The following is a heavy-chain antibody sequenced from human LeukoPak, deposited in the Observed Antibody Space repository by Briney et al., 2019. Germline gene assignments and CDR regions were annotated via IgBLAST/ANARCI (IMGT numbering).Heavy chain of an antibody. D-gene: IGHD6-13*01. CDR2: IYPHDCDT. J-gene: IGHJ3*02. Sequence: GESLKISCKGSGYSFTSYWIGWVRQMPGKSLEWMGIIYPHDCDTKYSPSFEGQGTISADKSISTAYLQWSSLKASDTAMYYCASSHWYRAFDIWGQGTMVTVSS. CDR1: GYSFTSYW. CDR3: ASSHWYRAFDI. V-gene: IGHV5-51*01.